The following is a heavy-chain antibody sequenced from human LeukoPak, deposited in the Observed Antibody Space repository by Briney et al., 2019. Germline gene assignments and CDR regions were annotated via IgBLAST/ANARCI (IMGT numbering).Heavy chain of an antibody. V-gene: IGHV3-30-3*01. CDR1: GFTFSSYA. Sequence: QTGGSLRLSCAASGFTFSSYAMPWVRQAPDKGLEWVAVISYDGSNKYYADSVKGRFTISRDNSKNTLYLQMNSLRAEDTAVYYCAKDIFTIGSYHPYYFDYWGQGTLVTVSS. D-gene: IGHD1-26*01. CDR2: ISYDGSNK. CDR3: AKDIFTIGSYHPYYFDY. J-gene: IGHJ4*02.